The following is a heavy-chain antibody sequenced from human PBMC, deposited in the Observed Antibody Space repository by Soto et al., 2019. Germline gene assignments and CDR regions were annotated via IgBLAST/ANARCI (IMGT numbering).Heavy chain of an antibody. Sequence: PGGSLRLSCAASGFTFSSYGTHWVRQAPGKGLEWVAVISYDGSNKYYADSVKGRFTISRDNSKNTLYLQTNSLRAEDTAVYYCAKGPVGGYFGVVIPNYYYMDVWGKGTTVTVSS. J-gene: IGHJ6*03. V-gene: IGHV3-30*18. CDR3: AKGPVGGYFGVVIPNYYYMDV. CDR2: ISYDGSNK. CDR1: GFTFSSYG. D-gene: IGHD3-3*01.